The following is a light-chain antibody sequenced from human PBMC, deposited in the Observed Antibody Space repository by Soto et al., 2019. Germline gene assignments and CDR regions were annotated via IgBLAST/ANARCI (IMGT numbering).Light chain of an antibody. CDR2: ANN. J-gene: IGLJ2*01. V-gene: IGLV1-51*01. CDR1: SSNVGSNY. Sequence: QSVLTQPPSVSAAPGQKVTISCSGSSSNVGSNYVSWYQQLPGTATKLIIYANNKRPSGIPDRFSGSKSGTSATLDITGLQTGAEADYYCATWDRSLSVYVLFGGGTKLTVL. CDR3: ATWDRSLSVYVL.